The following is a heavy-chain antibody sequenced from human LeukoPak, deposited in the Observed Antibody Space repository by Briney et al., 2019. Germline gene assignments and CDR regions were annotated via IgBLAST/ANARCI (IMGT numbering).Heavy chain of an antibody. CDR1: GFTFSSYA. J-gene: IGHJ3*02. Sequence: PGGSLRLSCAASGFTFSSYAMSWVRQAPGKGLEWVSAISGSGGSTYYADSVKGRFTISRDNSKNTLDLQMRSLRAEDTAVYYCARADNGSGSYAFDIWGQGTRVTVSS. D-gene: IGHD3-10*01. CDR2: ISGSGGST. CDR3: ARADNGSGSYAFDI. V-gene: IGHV3-23*01.